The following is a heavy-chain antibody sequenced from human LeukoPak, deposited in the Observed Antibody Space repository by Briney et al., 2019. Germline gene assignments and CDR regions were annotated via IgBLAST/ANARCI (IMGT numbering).Heavy chain of an antibody. D-gene: IGHD6-13*01. J-gene: IGHJ6*02. CDR2: IYPGDSDT. V-gene: IGHV5-51*01. CDR1: GYSFTSYW. CDR3: ARLMRIAAAESYYYYGMDV. Sequence: GESLKISCKGSGYSFTSYWIGWVRQVPGKGLEWMGIIYPGDSDTRYSPSFQGQVTISADKSISTAYLQWSSLKASDTAMYYCARLMRIAAAESYYYYGMDVWGQGTTVTVSS.